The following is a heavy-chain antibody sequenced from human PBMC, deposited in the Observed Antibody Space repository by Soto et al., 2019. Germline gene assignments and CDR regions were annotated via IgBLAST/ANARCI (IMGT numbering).Heavy chain of an antibody. Sequence: QVQVVESGGGVVQPGRSLRLSCTASGFTFSGHAMHWVRQPPGKGLEWVAQIWYDGSNKYYADSVKGRFTSYRDNSKNTLYVQMDSLRVEDTAVYYCARDGQSLAPYALDVWGQGTSVTVSS. J-gene: IGHJ6*02. CDR1: GFTFSGHA. D-gene: IGHD6-19*01. CDR2: IWYDGSNK. V-gene: IGHV3-33*01. CDR3: ARDGQSLAPYALDV.